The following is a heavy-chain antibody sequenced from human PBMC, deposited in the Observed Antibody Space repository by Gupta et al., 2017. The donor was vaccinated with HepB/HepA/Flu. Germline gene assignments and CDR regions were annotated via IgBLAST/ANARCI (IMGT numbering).Heavy chain of an antibody. CDR2: IWYDGSDK. Sequence: QVQLVESGGGVVQPGRSLRLSCAASGFSFSSYGMHWVRQAPGKGLEWVALIWYDGSDKYYADSVKGRFTISRDNSKNTLFLQMNSLRAEDTAVYYCARDRGATGDYGMDVWGQGTTVTVPS. J-gene: IGHJ6*02. CDR1: GFSFSSYG. V-gene: IGHV3-33*01. D-gene: IGHD5-12*01. CDR3: ARDRGATGDYGMDV.